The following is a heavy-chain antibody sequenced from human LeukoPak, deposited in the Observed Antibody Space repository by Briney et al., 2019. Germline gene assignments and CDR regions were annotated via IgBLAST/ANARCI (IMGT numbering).Heavy chain of an antibody. D-gene: IGHD2-21*02. Sequence: GGSLRLSCAASGFTFSSYAMSWVRQAPGKGLEWVSAISGSGGSTYYADSVKGRFTISRDNSKNTLYLQMNSLRAEDTAVYYCAKARDIVVVTAIDDYWGQGTLVTVSS. J-gene: IGHJ4*02. CDR3: AKARDIVVVTAIDDY. V-gene: IGHV3-23*01. CDR2: ISGSGGST. CDR1: GFTFSSYA.